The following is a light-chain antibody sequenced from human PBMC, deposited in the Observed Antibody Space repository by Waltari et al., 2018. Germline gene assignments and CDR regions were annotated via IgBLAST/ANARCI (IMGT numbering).Light chain of an antibody. J-gene: IGKJ1*01. CDR1: QSVAKY. Sequence: VLTQSPASLSLSPGIRATLSCKASQSVAKYLAWYQQKPGQAPRLLIYHASIRATGIPDRFSGSGYGTDFSLTISRLEPEDFAVYFCQKYVNLPATFGQGTTVEV. CDR3: QKYVNLPAT. V-gene: IGKV3-20*01. CDR2: HAS.